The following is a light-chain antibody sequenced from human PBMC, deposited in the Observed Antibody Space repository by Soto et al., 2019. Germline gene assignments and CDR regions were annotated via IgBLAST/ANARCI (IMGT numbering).Light chain of an antibody. Sequence: QPVLTQPRSVSGSPGQSVTISCTGTSSDIGGYNYVSWYQQYPGKAPKLMIYDVNKRPSGVPDRFSGSKSGNTASLTISGLQPEDEADYYCCSYAGSYTYVFATGTKLTVL. J-gene: IGLJ1*01. CDR1: SSDIGGYNY. CDR3: CSYAGSYTYV. CDR2: DVN. V-gene: IGLV2-11*01.